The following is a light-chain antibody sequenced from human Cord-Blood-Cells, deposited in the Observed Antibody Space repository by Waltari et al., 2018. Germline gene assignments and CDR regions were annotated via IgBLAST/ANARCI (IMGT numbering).Light chain of an antibody. V-gene: IGKV4-1*01. Sequence: DIVMTQCPDSLAVSLGGQATIHRRSSPRVLYSSNNKNYLAWYQQKPGQPPKLLIYWASTRESGVPDRFSGSGSGTDFTLTISSLQAEDVAVYYCQQYYSTPPKFGQGTKVEIK. J-gene: IGKJ1*01. CDR3: QQYYSTPPK. CDR2: WAS. CDR1: PRVLYSSNNKNY.